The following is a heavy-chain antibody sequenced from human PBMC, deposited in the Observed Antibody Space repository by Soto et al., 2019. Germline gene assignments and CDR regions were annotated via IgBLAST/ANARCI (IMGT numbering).Heavy chain of an antibody. CDR3: ERDRERWLQLAWYFDL. CDR1: GFTFSSYG. V-gene: IGHV3-33*01. J-gene: IGHJ2*01. CDR2: TWHDGSNK. D-gene: IGHD5-12*01. Sequence: QVQLVESGGGVVQPGRSLRLSCAASGFTFSSYGMHWDRQAPGTGLEWVAGTWHDGSNKYYADAVKGRFTISRDNSKNSLYLQMNTRRAEDMAVYYCERDRERWLQLAWYFDLWGRGTLVTVSS.